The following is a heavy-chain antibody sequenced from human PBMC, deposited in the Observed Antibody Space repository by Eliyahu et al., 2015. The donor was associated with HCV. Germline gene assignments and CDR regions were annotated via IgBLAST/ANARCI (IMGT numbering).Heavy chain of an antibody. CDR1: GAXFSDFX. V-gene: IGHV4-34*01. D-gene: IGHD2-15*01. CDR3: ARGRGTDCRGGSCLYAFEY. CDR2: INHSGGN. Sequence: QVQLQQWGAGLLKPSETLSLTXXVYGAXFSDFXWXXVRQXPGKGLEWIGEINHSGGNNYNPSLKSRVTISVDTSKNQFSLKLSSVTAADTAVYYCARGRGTDCRGGSCLYAFEYWGQGTPLTV. J-gene: IGHJ4*02.